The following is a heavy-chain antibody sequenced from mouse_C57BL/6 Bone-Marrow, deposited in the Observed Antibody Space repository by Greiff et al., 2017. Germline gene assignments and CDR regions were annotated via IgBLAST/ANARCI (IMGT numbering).Heavy chain of an antibody. J-gene: IGHJ3*01. Sequence: QVQLQQPGAELVRPGSSVKLSCKASGYTFTSYWMDWVKQRPGQGLEWIGSIYPSDSETHYNQKFKDKATLTVDKSSSPAYMQLSSLTSEDSAVYYCARSNSSGQRKGCAYWGQGTLVTVAA. CDR2: IYPSDSET. V-gene: IGHV1-61*01. CDR1: GYTFTSYW. CDR3: ARSNSSGQRKGCAY. D-gene: IGHD3-2*02.